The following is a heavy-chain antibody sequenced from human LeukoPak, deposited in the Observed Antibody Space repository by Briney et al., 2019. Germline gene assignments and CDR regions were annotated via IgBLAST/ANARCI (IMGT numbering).Heavy chain of an antibody. D-gene: IGHD3-10*01. Sequence: GGSLRLSCAASEFTFSSYSMNWVRQAPGKGLEWVSSISSSSSYIYYADSVKGRFTISRDNAKNSLYLQMNSLRAEDTAVYYCARGASVRADYYYYGMDVWGQGTTVTVSS. CDR1: EFTFSSYS. CDR3: ARGASVRADYYYYGMDV. CDR2: ISSSSSYI. V-gene: IGHV3-21*01. J-gene: IGHJ6*02.